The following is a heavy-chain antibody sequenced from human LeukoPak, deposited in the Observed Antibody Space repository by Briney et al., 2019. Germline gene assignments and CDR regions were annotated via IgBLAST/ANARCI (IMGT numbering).Heavy chain of an antibody. J-gene: IGHJ5*02. D-gene: IGHD3-3*01. CDR1: GYTFTSYY. Sequence: ASVKVSCKASGYTFTSYYMHWVQQAPGQGLEWMGIINPSGGSTSYAQKFQGRVTMTRDTSTSTVYMELSSLRSEDTAVYYCATQITIFGVVARFDPWGQGTLVTVSS. CDR2: INPSGGST. CDR3: ATQITIFGVVARFDP. V-gene: IGHV1-46*01.